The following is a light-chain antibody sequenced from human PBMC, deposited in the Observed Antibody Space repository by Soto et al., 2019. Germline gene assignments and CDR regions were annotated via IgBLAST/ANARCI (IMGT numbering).Light chain of an antibody. CDR3: GSWDSSLSAYV. Sequence: QSVLAQPPSVSAAPGQKVTISCSGSSSNIGDNSVSWYLQLPGTTPKLLIYDNDKRPSGIPDRFSGSKSASSATLGITGLQTGDEADYYCGSWDSSLSAYVFGTGTKVTVL. CDR2: DND. CDR1: SSNIGDNS. J-gene: IGLJ1*01. V-gene: IGLV1-51*01.